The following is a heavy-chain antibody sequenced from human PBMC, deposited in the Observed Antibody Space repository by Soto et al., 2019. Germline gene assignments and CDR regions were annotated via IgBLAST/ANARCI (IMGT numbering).Heavy chain of an antibody. Sequence: SETLSLTCTVSTDSSSFTNSYWGWIRQPPGKGLQWIGSSSYNGGTFYNPSLKGRVVISFDTSKKQSSLQVTSVTAADTAVYFCARHSIEVVWRGFDFWGPGSQVPVSS. CDR1: TDSSSFTNSY. CDR3: ARHSIEVVWRGFDF. V-gene: IGHV4-39*01. CDR2: SSYNGGT. J-gene: IGHJ4*02. D-gene: IGHD2-21*01.